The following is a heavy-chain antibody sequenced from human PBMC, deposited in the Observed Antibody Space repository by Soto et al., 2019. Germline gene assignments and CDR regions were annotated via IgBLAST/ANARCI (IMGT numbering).Heavy chain of an antibody. J-gene: IGHJ6*02. Sequence: PGGSLRLSXEASGFTFSSYAMHWVRQAPGKGLEWVAVISYDGSNKYYADSVKGRFTISRDNSKNTLYLQMNSLRAEDTAVYYCARMGSGMDVWGQGTTVTVSS. CDR2: ISYDGSNK. CDR1: GFTFSSYA. D-gene: IGHD2-15*01. CDR3: ARMGSGMDV. V-gene: IGHV3-30-3*01.